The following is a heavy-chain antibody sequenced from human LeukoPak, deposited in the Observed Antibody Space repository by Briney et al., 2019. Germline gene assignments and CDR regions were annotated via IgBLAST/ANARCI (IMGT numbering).Heavy chain of an antibody. D-gene: IGHD3-10*01. V-gene: IGHV4-34*01. CDR3: AREGKKAHYYGSGSYHNRAFDY. J-gene: IGHJ4*02. CDR1: GGSFSGYY. Sequence: PSETLSLTCAVYGGSFSGYYWSWIRQPPGKGLEWIGEINHSGSTNYNPSLKSRVTISVGTSKNQFSLKLSSVTAADTAVYYCAREGKKAHYYGSGSYHNRAFDYWGQGTLVTVPS. CDR2: INHSGST.